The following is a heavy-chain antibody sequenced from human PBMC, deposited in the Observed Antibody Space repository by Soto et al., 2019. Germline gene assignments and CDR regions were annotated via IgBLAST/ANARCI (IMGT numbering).Heavy chain of an antibody. Sequence: QVQLVQSGAQVKKPGSSVKVSCKASGYTFTSYAMHWVRQAPGQRLEWMGWINAGNGNTKYSQKFQGRVPITRDTSASTAYMELSSLRSEDTAVYYCASGHYGSGKPLFDYCGQGTLVTVSS. V-gene: IGHV1-3*01. CDR1: GYTFTSYA. CDR2: INAGNGNT. CDR3: ASGHYGSGKPLFDY. J-gene: IGHJ4*02. D-gene: IGHD3-10*01.